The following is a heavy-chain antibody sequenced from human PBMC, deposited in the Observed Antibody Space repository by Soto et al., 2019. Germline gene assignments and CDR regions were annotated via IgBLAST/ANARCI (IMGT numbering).Heavy chain of an antibody. J-gene: IGHJ6*02. D-gene: IGHD6-25*01. V-gene: IGHV4-59*01. CDR2: IYYSGST. CDR3: ASLQIAPGLLYYYGMDF. Sequence: SETLSLTCTVXGGSISSYYWSWIRQPPGKGLEWIGYIYYSGSTNYNPSLKSRVTISVDTSKNQFSLKLSSVTAADTAVYYCASLQIAPGLLYYYGMDFWGQGTTVTVSS. CDR1: GGSISSYY.